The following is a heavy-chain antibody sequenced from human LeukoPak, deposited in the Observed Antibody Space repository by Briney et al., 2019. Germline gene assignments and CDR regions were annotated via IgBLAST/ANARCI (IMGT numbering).Heavy chain of an antibody. J-gene: IGHJ3*02. D-gene: IGHD6-6*01. CDR3: ARVYSSSSGREAFDI. Sequence: SETLSLTCTVSGGSISSYYWSWIRQPAGKGLEWIGRIYTSGSTNYNPSLKSRVIMSVDTSKNQFSLKLSSVTAADTAVYYCARVYSSSSGREAFDIWGQGTMVTVSS. CDR2: IYTSGST. V-gene: IGHV4-4*07. CDR1: GGSISSYY.